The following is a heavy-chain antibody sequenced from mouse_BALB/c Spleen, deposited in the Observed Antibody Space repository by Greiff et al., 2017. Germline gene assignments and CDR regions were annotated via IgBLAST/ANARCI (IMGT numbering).Heavy chain of an antibody. CDR1: GYAFTNYL. CDR2: INPGSGGT. Sequence: VQLQQSGAELVRPGTSVKVSCKASGYAFTNYLIEWVKQRPGQGLEWIGVINPGSGGTNYNEKFKGKATLTADKSSSTAYMQLSSLTSDDSAVYFCARSGGRVDYWGQGTSVTVSS. V-gene: IGHV1-54*03. J-gene: IGHJ4*01. CDR3: ARSGGRVDY.